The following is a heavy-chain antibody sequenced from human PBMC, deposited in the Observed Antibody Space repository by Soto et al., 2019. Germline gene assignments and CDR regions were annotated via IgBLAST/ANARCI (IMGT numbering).Heavy chain of an antibody. CDR2: IYPGDSDT. V-gene: IGHV5-51*01. CDR3: ATAYSSSWTYFDY. D-gene: IGHD6-13*01. J-gene: IGHJ4*02. CDR1: GYSFTSYW. Sequence: PGESLKISCKGSGYSFTSYWIGWVRQMPGKGLEWMGIIYPGDSDTRYSPSFQGQVTISADKSISTAYLQWSSLKASDTAMYYCATAYSSSWTYFDYWGQGTLVTAPQ.